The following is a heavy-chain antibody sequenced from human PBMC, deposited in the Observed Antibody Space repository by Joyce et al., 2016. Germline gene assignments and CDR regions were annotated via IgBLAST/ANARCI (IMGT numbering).Heavy chain of an antibody. J-gene: IGHJ5*02. V-gene: IGHV4-4*09. CDR1: SVSINNYY. D-gene: IGHD5-12*01. Sequence: QVQLQESGPGLVKPSETLSLTCTVSSVSINNYYWSWIRQPPGKGLEWIGYIYSSGRTRYNPSFKSRVTILVDTSKNQFSLKMNSVTAADTAVYFCATSRVATFWFDPWGQGTLVTVSS. CDR3: ATSRVATFWFDP. CDR2: IYSSGRT.